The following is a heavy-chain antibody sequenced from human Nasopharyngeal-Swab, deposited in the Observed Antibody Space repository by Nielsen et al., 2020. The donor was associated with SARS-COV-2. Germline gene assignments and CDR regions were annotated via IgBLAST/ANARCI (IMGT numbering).Heavy chain of an antibody. CDR3: AIGAAVGTLFHGMDV. J-gene: IGHJ6*02. CDR2: IFPGDSDT. V-gene: IGHV5-51*01. CDR1: GYRFTDYW. D-gene: IGHD1-26*01. Sequence: GESLKISCATSGYRFTDYWIAWVRPAPGKGLECMGTIFPGDSDTRYSPSFEGRVTISVDQSITTAYLHWTSLKASDTAKYYCAIGAAVGTLFHGMDVWGQGTMVTVSS.